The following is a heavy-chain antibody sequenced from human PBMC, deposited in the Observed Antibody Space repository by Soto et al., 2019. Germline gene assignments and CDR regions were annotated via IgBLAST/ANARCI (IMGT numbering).Heavy chain of an antibody. D-gene: IGHD3-3*01. J-gene: IGHJ4*02. CDR1: SGSFSGYY. CDR2: ITHGGST. Sequence: QVQLQQWGAGLLKPSETLSLTCAVYSGSFSGYYYSWIRQSPGKGLEWIGEITHGGSTTYSPSLKSRVTMSLDTSKNQFSLNMTSMTAADTAVYYCARGRLFLTTSGLAITYFDYGGKGTLVTVSS. V-gene: IGHV4-34*01. CDR3: ARGRLFLTTSGLAITYFDY.